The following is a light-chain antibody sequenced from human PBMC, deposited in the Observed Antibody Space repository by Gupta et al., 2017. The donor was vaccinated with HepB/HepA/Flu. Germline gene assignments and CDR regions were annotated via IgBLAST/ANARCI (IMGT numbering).Light chain of an antibody. J-gene: IGKJ2*01. V-gene: IGKV3-15*01. CDR1: QSVSSN. Sequence: EIVLTQPAATLSVSPGERATLPCRTSQSVSSNLAWYQQTPGQAPRLLIYGASTRATGIPARFSGSGSGTEFTLTISSLQSEDFAVYYCQQYNNWPPYTFGQGTKLEIK. CDR2: GAS. CDR3: QQYNNWPPYT.